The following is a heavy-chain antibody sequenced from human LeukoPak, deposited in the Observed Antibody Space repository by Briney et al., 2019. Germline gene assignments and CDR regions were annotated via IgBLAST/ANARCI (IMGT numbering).Heavy chain of an antibody. V-gene: IGHV1-8*03. J-gene: IGHJ4*02. CDR1: GYTFTSYD. CDR2: MNPNSGNT. CDR3: ARRIVGATRGGFDY. Sequence: ASVKVSCKASGYTFTSYDINWVRQATGQGLEWMGWMNPNSGNTGYAQKFQGRVTITRNTSISTAYMELSSLRSEDTAVYYCARRIVGATRGGFDYWGQGTLVTVSS. D-gene: IGHD1-26*01.